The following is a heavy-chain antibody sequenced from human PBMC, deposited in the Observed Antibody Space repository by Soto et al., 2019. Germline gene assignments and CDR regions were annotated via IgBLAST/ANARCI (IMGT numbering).Heavy chain of an antibody. V-gene: IGHV4-30-4*01. CDR2: IYYSGST. J-gene: IGHJ4*02. CDR3: ARAVYDSSGYPAGFFDY. Sequence: SETLSLTCTVSVGSISSGDYYWSWIRQPPGKGLEWIGYIYYSGSTYYNPSLKSRVTISVDTSKNQFSLKLSSVAAADTAVYYCARAVYDSSGYPAGFFDYWGQGTLVTVSS. CDR1: VGSISSGDYY. D-gene: IGHD3-22*01.